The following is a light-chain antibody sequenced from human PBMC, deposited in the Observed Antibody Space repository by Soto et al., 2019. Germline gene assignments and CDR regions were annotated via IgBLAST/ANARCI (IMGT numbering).Light chain of an antibody. V-gene: IGLV2-8*01. CDR2: EVT. Sequence: QSVLTQPPSASGSPGQSVTISCTGTSSDVGGYNYVSWYQQYPGRAPKLMIYEVTKLPSGVPDRFSGSKSGNTASLTVSGLQAEDEADYDCSSYAASNNFYFVFGGGTKLSVL. CDR3: SSYAASNNFYFV. J-gene: IGLJ3*02. CDR1: SSDVGGYNY.